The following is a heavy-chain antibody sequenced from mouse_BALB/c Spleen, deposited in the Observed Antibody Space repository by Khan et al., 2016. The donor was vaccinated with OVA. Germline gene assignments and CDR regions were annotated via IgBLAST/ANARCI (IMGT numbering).Heavy chain of an antibody. J-gene: IGHJ1*01. CDR3: TRDGNYAHWYFDV. V-gene: IGHV5-6-4*01. Sequence: EVELVESGGGLVKPGGSLKLSCAASGFCFSSYTMSWVRQTPEKRLEWVATISSGSTYTYYPDSVKGRFTISRDNATNTLYLQMSSLKSEDTAMYYCTRDGNYAHWYFDVWGAGTTVTVSS. D-gene: IGHD2-1*01. CDR2: ISSGSTYT. CDR1: GFCFSSYT.